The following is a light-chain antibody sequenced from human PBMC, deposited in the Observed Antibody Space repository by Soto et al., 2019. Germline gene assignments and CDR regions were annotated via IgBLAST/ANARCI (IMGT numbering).Light chain of an antibody. CDR2: GTS. V-gene: IGKV3D-15*01. J-gene: IGKJ4*02. Sequence: VMRVSSATLSVSPGYFATLSRRASHGIADTLAWYQHKPGQPPSPLIYGTSIRATDIPDRFSGSGSGADFTLTISSLQPDDCATYYCQQYNSYSQTVGGGTKVDIK. CDR1: HGIADT. CDR3: QQYNSYSQT.